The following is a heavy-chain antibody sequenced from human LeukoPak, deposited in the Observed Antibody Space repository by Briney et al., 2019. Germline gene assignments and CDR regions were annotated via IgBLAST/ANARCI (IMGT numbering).Heavy chain of an antibody. CDR3: ARDWHDSSVYYYASPFDY. D-gene: IGHD3-22*01. V-gene: IGHV3-21*01. CDR1: GFTFSSYG. CDR2: ISSSSSYI. Sequence: GSLRLSCAASGFTFSSYGMNWVRQAPGKGLEWVSSISSSSSYIYYADSVKGRFTISRDNAKNSLYLQMNSLRAEDTAVYYCARDWHDSSVYYYASPFDYWGQGTLVTVSS. J-gene: IGHJ4*02.